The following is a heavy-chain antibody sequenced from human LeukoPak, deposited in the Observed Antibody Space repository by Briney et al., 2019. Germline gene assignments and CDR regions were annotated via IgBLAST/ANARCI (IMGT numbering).Heavy chain of an antibody. Sequence: SETLSLTCTVSGGSISSSSYYWGWIRQPPGKGLGWIGSIYYSGSTYYNPSLKSRVTISVDTSKNQFSLKLSSVTAADTAVYYCAREWYYDILTADYWGQGTLVTVSS. J-gene: IGHJ4*02. CDR3: AREWYYDILTADY. CDR2: IYYSGST. V-gene: IGHV4-39*07. D-gene: IGHD3-9*01. CDR1: GGSISSSSYY.